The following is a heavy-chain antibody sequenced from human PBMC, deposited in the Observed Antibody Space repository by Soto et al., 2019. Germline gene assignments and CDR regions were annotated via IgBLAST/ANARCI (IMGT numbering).Heavy chain of an antibody. Sequence: GGSLRLSCAASGFTFSSYSMNWVRQAPGKGLEWVSYISSSSSTIYYADSVKGRFTISRDNAKNSLYLQMNSLRDEDTAVYYGARAPPLYCSGGSCNWYDSWGQGTLVTVSS. D-gene: IGHD2-15*01. V-gene: IGHV3-48*02. CDR2: ISSSSSTI. J-gene: IGHJ5*01. CDR1: GFTFSSYS. CDR3: ARAPPLYCSGGSCNWYDS.